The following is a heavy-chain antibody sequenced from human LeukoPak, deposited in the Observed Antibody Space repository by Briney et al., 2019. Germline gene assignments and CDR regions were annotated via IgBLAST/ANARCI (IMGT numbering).Heavy chain of an antibody. CDR3: AKGGMVRGEYDY. CDR1: GFTFSNYA. CDR2: ISGSGSST. Sequence: GGSLRLSCAASGFTFSNYAMGWVRQAPGTGLQWVSAISGSGSSTYYADSVKGRFTISRDNSKNTLFLQMNSLRAEDTAVYYCAKGGMVRGEYDYWGQGTLVTVSS. J-gene: IGHJ4*02. V-gene: IGHV3-23*01. D-gene: IGHD3-10*01.